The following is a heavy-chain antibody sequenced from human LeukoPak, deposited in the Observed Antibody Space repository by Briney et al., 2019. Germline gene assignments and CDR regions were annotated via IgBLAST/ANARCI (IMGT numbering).Heavy chain of an antibody. D-gene: IGHD4-23*01. CDR3: ARDLGLRGST. CDR1: GFTFSDSW. V-gene: IGHV3-74*01. Sequence: GGSLRLSCEVSGFTFSDSWMHWVRHTPGKGLVWVSRMYGDMSEISYADSVKGRFTISRDNAKNTVYLQMNSLRGEDTAVYYCARDLGLRGSTWGQGTLVTVSS. CDR2: MYGDMSEI. J-gene: IGHJ5*02.